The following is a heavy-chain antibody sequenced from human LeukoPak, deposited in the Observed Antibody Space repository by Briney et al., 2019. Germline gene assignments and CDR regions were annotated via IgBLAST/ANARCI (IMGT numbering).Heavy chain of an antibody. CDR3: ARGFRGYDYYFDN. D-gene: IGHD5-12*01. CDR2: IYHSGGT. V-gene: IGHV4-59*01. Sequence: PSETLSLTCTVSGGSINSDYWSWIRQSPGKGLEWIGYIYHSGGTNYNPSLKSRVTISVDTSKRHFSLKLNSVTAAGTAVYYCARGFRGYDYYFDNWGQGTLVTVSS. CDR1: GGSINSDY. J-gene: IGHJ4*02.